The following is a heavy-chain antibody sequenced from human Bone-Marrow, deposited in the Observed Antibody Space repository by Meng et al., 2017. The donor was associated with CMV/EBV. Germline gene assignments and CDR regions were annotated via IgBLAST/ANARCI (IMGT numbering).Heavy chain of an antibody. V-gene: IGHV3-30*02. CDR2: IRYDGSNK. CDR3: ASSRNTRDGYNPFDY. CDR1: GFTFSSYG. J-gene: IGHJ4*02. Sequence: GGSLRLSCAASGFTFSSYGMHWVRQAPGKGLEWVAFIRYDGSNKYYADSVKGRFTISRDNSKNTLYLQMNSLRAEDTAVYYCASSRNTRDGYNPFDYWGQRTLVAASS. D-gene: IGHD5-24*01.